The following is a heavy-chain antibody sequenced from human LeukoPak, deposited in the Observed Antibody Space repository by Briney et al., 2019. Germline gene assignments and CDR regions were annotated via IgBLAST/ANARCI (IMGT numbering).Heavy chain of an antibody. CDR1: GGSISSGDYY. Sequence: SETLSLTCTVSGGSISSGDYYWSWIRQPPGKGLEWIGYIYYSGSTYYNPSLKSRVTISVDTSKNQFSLKLSSVTAADTAVYYCARGILEWLRPPDYWGQGTLVTVSS. D-gene: IGHD3-3*01. J-gene: IGHJ4*02. CDR2: IYYSGST. V-gene: IGHV4-30-4*08. CDR3: ARGILEWLRPPDY.